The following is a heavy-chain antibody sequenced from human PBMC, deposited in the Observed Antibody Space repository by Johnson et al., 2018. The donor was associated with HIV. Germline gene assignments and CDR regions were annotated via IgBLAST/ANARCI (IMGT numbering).Heavy chain of an antibody. Sequence: VQLVESGGGLIQPGGSLRLSCAASGFTVSSNYMSWVRLAPGKGLEWVSGIDWNGESTGYADSVTGRFTISRDNAKNSLYLQMNSLRAEDTAVYYCARDSVILVDGAFDIWGQGTMVTVAS. J-gene: IGHJ3*02. CDR3: ARDSVILVDGAFDI. V-gene: IGHV3-53*01. CDR2: IDWNGEST. D-gene: IGHD2-15*01. CDR1: GFTVSSNY.